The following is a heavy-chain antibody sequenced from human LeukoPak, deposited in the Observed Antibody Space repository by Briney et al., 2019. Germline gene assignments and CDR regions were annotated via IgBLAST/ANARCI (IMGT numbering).Heavy chain of an antibody. Sequence: GGSLRLSCAASGFTFSSYAMHWVRQAPGKGLVWVSRINSDGSSTSYADSVKGRFTISRDNAKNTLYLQMNSLRAEDTAVYYCARDQDYYDSSGYLSYYFDYWGQGTLVTVSS. CDR2: INSDGSST. V-gene: IGHV3-74*01. J-gene: IGHJ4*02. D-gene: IGHD3-22*01. CDR3: ARDQDYYDSSGYLSYYFDY. CDR1: GFTFSSYA.